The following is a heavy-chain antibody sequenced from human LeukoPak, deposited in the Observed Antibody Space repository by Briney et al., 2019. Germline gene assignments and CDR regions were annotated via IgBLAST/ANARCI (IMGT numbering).Heavy chain of an antibody. CDR1: GGSISSSTYY. V-gene: IGHV4-39*01. CDR3: ARHRYDGNSDDAFDI. CDR2: IYYSGST. J-gene: IGHJ3*02. D-gene: IGHD4-23*01. Sequence: PSETLSLTCTVSGGSISSSTYYWGWIRQPPGTGLEWIGSIYYSGSTYYNPSLKSRVTISVDTSKNQFSLTLDSVTAADTAVYYCARHRYDGNSDDAFDIWGQGTMVTVSS.